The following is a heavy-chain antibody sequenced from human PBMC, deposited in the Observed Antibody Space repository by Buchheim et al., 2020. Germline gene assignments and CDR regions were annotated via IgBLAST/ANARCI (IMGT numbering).Heavy chain of an antibody. Sequence: QLQLQESGPGLVKPSETLSLTRTVSGGSISSSSYYWGWIRQPTGKGLEWIGSIYYSGSTYYNPSLKSRVTISIYTSKNQFSLKLSSVTAADTAVYYCARETQGYYYDSSGYYADYWGQGTL. CDR1: GGSISSSSYY. J-gene: IGHJ4*02. CDR3: ARETQGYYYDSSGYYADY. D-gene: IGHD3-22*01. CDR2: IYYSGST. V-gene: IGHV4-39*07.